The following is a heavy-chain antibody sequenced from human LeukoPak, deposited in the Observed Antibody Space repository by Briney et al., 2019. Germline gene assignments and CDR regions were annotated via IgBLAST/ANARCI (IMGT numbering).Heavy chain of an antibody. V-gene: IGHV1-2*06. CDR3: ARSTENWNDVGSFDY. CDR1: GYTFTGYY. CDR2: INPNSGGT. J-gene: IGHJ4*02. Sequence: ASVKVSCKASGYTFTGYYMHWVRQAPGQGLEWMGRINPNSGGTNYAQKFQGRVTMTRDTSISTAYMGLSRLRSDDTAVYYCARSTENWNDVGSFDYWGQGTLVTVSS. D-gene: IGHD1-1*01.